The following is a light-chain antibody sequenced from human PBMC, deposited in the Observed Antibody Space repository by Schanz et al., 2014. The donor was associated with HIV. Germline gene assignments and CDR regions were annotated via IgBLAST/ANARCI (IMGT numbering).Light chain of an antibody. CDR3: SSYTSSKTVG. Sequence: SVLTQPRSVSGSPGQSVTISCTGTSSDVGGYKYVSWYQQHPGKAPKLLIYDVSNRPSGVSNRFSGSKSGNTAALTISGLQAEDEADYYCSSYTSSKTVGFGGGTKLTV. CDR2: DVS. V-gene: IGLV2-14*03. CDR1: SSDVGGYKY. J-gene: IGLJ2*01.